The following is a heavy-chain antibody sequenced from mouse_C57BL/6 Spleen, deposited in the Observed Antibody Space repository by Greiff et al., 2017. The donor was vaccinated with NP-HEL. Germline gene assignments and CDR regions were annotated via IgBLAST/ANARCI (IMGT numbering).Heavy chain of an antibody. D-gene: IGHD2-4*01. CDR3: ARADYDHDY. J-gene: IGHJ2*01. CDR2: INPNNGGT. Sequence: EVQLQQSGPELVKPGASVKISCKASGYTFTDYYMNWVKQSHGKSLEWIGDINPNNGGTSYNQKFKGKATLTVDKSSSTAYMELRNLTSEDSAIYYCARADYDHDYRGPGTTLTVSS. V-gene: IGHV1-26*01. CDR1: GYTFTDYY.